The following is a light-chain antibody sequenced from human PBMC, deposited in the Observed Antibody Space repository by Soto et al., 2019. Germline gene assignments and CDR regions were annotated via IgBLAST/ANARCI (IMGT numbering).Light chain of an antibody. V-gene: IGKV3D-20*02. CDR2: GVS. CDR3: QQRSIWPLT. CDR1: RNIASGY. J-gene: IGKJ4*01. Sequence: ENVLTQSPGTLSLSPGERATLSCRASRNIASGYLAWYQQKPGQSPRLLISGVSSRANGIPDRFSGSGSGTDFTLTISRLEPEDFAVYHCQQRSIWPLTFGGGTRVE.